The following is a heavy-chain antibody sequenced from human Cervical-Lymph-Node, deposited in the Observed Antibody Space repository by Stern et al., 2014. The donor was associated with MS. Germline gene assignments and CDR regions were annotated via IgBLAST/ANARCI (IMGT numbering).Heavy chain of an antibody. D-gene: IGHD5-24*01. J-gene: IGHJ3*02. CDR2: TYYKSKWDN. CDR1: GDSVSSNSAA. V-gene: IGHV6-1*01. CDR3: VRTRDGYNDDAFDI. Sequence: MQLVESGPGLVKPSQTLSLICAISGDSVSSNSAAWNWIRQSPSRGLEWLGRTYYKSKWDNDYAGSVERRITIRPDTYKNQLFLQLNFVTPEDTAVYYCVRTRDGYNDDAFDIWGQGTMVTVSP.